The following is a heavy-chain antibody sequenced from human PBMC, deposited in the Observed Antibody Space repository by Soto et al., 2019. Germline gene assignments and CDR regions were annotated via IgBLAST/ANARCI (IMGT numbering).Heavy chain of an antibody. J-gene: IGHJ4*02. Sequence: SETLSLTCSVSGASTVSHYHWTWIRQPPGKGLEWMGYIFNSGTTFYNPSLTSRLSISMDTSGTHFSLELRSVTAADTAVYYCALALGPTTGLDYWAQGTLVTVSS. D-gene: IGHD1-26*01. CDR2: IFNSGTT. V-gene: IGHV4-31*02. CDR1: GASTVSHYH. CDR3: ALALGPTTGLDY.